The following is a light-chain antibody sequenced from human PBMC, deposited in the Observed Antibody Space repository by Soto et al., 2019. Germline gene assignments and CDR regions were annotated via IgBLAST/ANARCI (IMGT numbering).Light chain of an antibody. Sequence: QSVLTQPASVSGSPGQSITISCTETTSTVGGYNYVSWYQQHPGKAPKLMIYDVSNRPSGVSNRFSGSKSGNTASLTISGLQAEDEADYYCSSYTSSSTYVFGTGTKVTVL. J-gene: IGLJ1*01. CDR3: SSYTSSSTYV. CDR2: DVS. V-gene: IGLV2-14*01. CDR1: TSTVGGYNY.